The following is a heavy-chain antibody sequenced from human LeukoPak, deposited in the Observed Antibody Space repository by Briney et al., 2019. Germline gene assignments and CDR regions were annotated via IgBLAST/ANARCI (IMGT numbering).Heavy chain of an antibody. D-gene: IGHD6-19*01. CDR2: INHSGST. J-gene: IGHJ4*02. CDR1: GGSFSGYY. CDR3: ARQDRGWYYFDY. V-gene: IGHV4-34*01. Sequence: SETLSLTCAVYGGSFSGYYWSWIRQPPGKGLEWIGEINHSGSTNYNPSLKSRVTISVDTSKNQFSLKLSSVTAADTAVYYCARQDRGWYYFDYWGQGTLVTVSS.